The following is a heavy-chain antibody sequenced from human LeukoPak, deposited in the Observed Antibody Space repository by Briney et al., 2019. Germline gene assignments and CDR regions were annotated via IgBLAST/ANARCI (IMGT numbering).Heavy chain of an antibody. CDR3: AKAPDNVVVIAATHFDS. V-gene: IGHV3-30*18. CDR2: ASYDISKT. J-gene: IGHJ4*02. CDR1: GFTFSRYG. D-gene: IGHD2-15*01. Sequence: GGSLRLSCAASGFTFSRYGMHWVRQARDKGLEWVALASYDISKTYYADSVKGRFTISRDNSKNTLYLQMNSLRAEDTAVYYCAKAPDNVVVIAATHFDSWGQGTLVTVSS.